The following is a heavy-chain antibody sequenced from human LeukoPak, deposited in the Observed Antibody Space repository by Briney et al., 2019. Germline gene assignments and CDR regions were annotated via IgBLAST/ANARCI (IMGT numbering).Heavy chain of an antibody. Sequence: PGGPLSLSCAASGSPFRSYSMNWVRQAPGKGLEWVSSISSSSSYIYYADSVKGRFTISRDNAKNSLYLQMNSLRAEDTAVYYCARIEAAAGYHFAYWGQGTLVTVSS. J-gene: IGHJ4*02. V-gene: IGHV3-21*01. D-gene: IGHD6-13*01. CDR2: ISSSSSYI. CDR3: ARIEAAAGYHFAY. CDR1: GSPFRSYS.